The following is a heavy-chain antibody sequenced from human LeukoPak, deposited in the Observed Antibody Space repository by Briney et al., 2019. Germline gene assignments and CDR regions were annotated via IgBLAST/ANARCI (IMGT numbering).Heavy chain of an antibody. CDR3: AELGITMIGGV. J-gene: IGHJ6*04. Sequence: GGSLRLSCAASGFTFSSYEMNWVRQAPGKGLVWLSYISSSGSTIYYADSVKGRFTISRDNAKNSLYLQMNSLRAEDTAVYYCAELGITMIGGVWGKGTTVTISS. CDR2: ISSSGSTI. CDR1: GFTFSSYE. V-gene: IGHV3-48*03. D-gene: IGHD3-10*02.